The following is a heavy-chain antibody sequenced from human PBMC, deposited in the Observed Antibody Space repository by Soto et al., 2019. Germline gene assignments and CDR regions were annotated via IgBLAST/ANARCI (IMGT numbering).Heavy chain of an antibody. J-gene: IGHJ4*02. CDR3: AGGDYAGAGTFYLTDH. D-gene: IGHD3-10*01. CDR2: INGDGKTT. CDR1: GLTFNNYW. V-gene: IGHV3-74*01. Sequence: EVQLVESGGGLVQPGGSLRLSCTASGLTFNNYWMHWVRQAPGKGPVWGSRINGDGKTTTYADSVRGRFTISRDNAKNTVYLQMNSLRAEDTAVYYCAGGDYAGAGTFYLTDHWGQGSLVTVSS.